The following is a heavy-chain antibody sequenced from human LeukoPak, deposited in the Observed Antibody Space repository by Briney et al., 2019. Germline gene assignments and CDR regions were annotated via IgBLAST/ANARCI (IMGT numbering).Heavy chain of an antibody. J-gene: IGHJ5*02. CDR2: IIPIFGTA. D-gene: IGHD1-26*01. CDR3: ARVNIVGPTYWFAP. Sequence: SVKVSCMASGYTFNNYGISWVRQAPGQGLEWVGGIIPIFGTANYAQKFQGRVTIPAEESTSTAYMELSSLRSKTTAVYYCARVNIVGPTYWFAPGGQGTLVTASS. V-gene: IGHV1-69*13. CDR1: GYTFNNYG.